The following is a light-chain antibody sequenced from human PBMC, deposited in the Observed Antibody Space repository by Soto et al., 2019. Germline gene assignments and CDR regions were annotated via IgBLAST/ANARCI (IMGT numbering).Light chain of an antibody. Sequence: QSVLTQPASVSGSPGQSITISCSGSSGDVGNYDLVSWYQQIPGKAPQLMIFEVSRRPSRVSDRFSGSKSSNTASLTISGLQAEDEGDFYCCSYAGNGAWVFGGGTQLTVL. J-gene: IGLJ3*02. CDR2: EVS. CDR3: CSYAGNGAWV. V-gene: IGLV2-23*02. CDR1: SGDVGNYDL.